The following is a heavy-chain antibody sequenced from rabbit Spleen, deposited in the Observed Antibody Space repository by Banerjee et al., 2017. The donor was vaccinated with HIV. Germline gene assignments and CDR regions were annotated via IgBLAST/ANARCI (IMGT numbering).Heavy chain of an antibody. CDR1: GFSFSTGYY. V-gene: IGHV1S45*01. CDR3: ARGHAGSTWYGYGMDL. J-gene: IGHJ6*01. Sequence: QEQLVESGGGLVQPGASPTLTCTASGFSFSTGYYMCWVRQAPGKGLEWIGCIYTGSSGDTYYASWAIGRFTITRSTSLNTVTLQLNSLTAADTAMYFCARGHAGSTWYGYGMDLWGPGTLVTVS. D-gene: IGHD4-2*01. CDR2: IYTGSSGDT.